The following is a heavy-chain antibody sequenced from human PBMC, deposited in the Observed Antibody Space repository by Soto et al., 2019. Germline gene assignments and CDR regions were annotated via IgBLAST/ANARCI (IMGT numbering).Heavy chain of an antibody. CDR3: ARDPNGAKVTTTGGCFDP. Sequence: PGGSLRLSCAGSGFNFSISAMNWVRQAPGKGLEWVSSISARGVSRYYADSVKGRFTISRDNSKNTLSLQMNNLRVDDTAVYYCARDPNGAKVTTTGGCFDPWGQGTLVTVSS. J-gene: IGHJ5*02. D-gene: IGHD4-17*01. CDR2: ISARGVSR. CDR1: GFNFSISA. V-gene: IGHV3-23*01.